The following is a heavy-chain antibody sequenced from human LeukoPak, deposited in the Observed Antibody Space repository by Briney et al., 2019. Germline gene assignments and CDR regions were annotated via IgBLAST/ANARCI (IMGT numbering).Heavy chain of an antibody. Sequence: GGSLRLSCAASGFTFSSYWMSWVRQAPGKGLEWAANISPDGSGTFYVDSAKGRFTISRDNAKNSLYLQINSLRVEDSAVYYCVRSIDYWGQGTLVTVSS. CDR3: VRSIDY. V-gene: IGHV3-7*01. J-gene: IGHJ4*02. CDR1: GFTFSSYW. CDR2: ISPDGSGT.